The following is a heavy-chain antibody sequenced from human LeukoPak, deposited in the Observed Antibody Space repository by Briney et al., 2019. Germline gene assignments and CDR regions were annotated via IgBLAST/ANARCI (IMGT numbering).Heavy chain of an antibody. V-gene: IGHV1-18*01. D-gene: IGHD1-26*01. CDR1: GYTFTSYG. CDR2: ISAYNGNT. CDR3: ARDHIVGATVY. Sequence: ASVKVSCKASGYTFTSYGISWVRQAPGQGLEGMGWISAYNGNTNYAQKLQGRVTMTTDTSTSAAYMEVRSLRSDDTAVYYCARDHIVGATVYWGQGTLVTVSS. J-gene: IGHJ4*02.